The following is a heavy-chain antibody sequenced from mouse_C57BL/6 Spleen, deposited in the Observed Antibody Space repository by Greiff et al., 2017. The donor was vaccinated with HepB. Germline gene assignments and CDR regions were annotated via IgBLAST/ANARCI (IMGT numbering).Heavy chain of an antibody. V-gene: IGHV14-4*01. J-gene: IGHJ4*01. CDR2: IDPENGDT. D-gene: IGHD1-1*01. CDR1: GFNIKDDY. Sequence: EVQLQQSGAELVRPGASVKLSCTASGFNIKDDYMHWVKQRPEQGLEWIGWIDPENGDTEYASKFQGKATITADTSSNTAYLQLSSLTSEDTAVYYCTLITTVVPRAMDYWGQGTSVTVSS. CDR3: TLITTVVPRAMDY.